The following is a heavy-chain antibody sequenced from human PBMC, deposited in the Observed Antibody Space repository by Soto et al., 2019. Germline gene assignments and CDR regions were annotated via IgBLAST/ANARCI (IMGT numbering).Heavy chain of an antibody. CDR2: ISYDGSNK. D-gene: IGHD3-16*01. V-gene: IGHV3-30-3*01. Sequence: GGSLRLSCAASGFTFSSYAMHWVRQAPGKGLEWVAVISYDGSNKYYADSVKGRFTISRDNSKNTLDLQMNSLRAEDTAVYYCARDPSLIPGPHNWFAPWGQGTLVPVSS. CDR3: ARDPSLIPGPHNWFAP. J-gene: IGHJ5*02. CDR1: GFTFSSYA.